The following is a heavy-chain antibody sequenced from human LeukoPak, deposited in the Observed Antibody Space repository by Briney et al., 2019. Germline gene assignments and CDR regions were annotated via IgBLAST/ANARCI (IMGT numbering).Heavy chain of an antibody. Sequence: GGSLRLSCAASGFTFSSHGMNWVRQAPGKGLEWVSGISPSGGITYYTDSVKGRFTISRDNSKNTLYLQMNSLRAEDTAVYYCAKDQLSSGWYLGDYWGQGTLVTVSS. V-gene: IGHV3-23*01. CDR2: ISPSGGIT. J-gene: IGHJ4*02. D-gene: IGHD6-19*01. CDR1: GFTFSSHG. CDR3: AKDQLSSGWYLGDY.